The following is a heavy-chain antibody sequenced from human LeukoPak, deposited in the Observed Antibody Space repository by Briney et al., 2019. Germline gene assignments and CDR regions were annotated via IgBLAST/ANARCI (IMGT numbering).Heavy chain of an antibody. J-gene: IGHJ4*02. D-gene: IGHD3-10*01. CDR2: INSDGSST. CDR1: GFTFSSYW. Sequence: PGGSLRLSCAASGFTFSSYWMHWVRQAPGKGLVWVSRINSDGSSTSYADSVKGRFTISRDNAKNSLYLQMNSLRAEDTAVYYCARGESYGSGSYFYYWGQGTLVTVSS. CDR3: ARGESYGSGSYFYY. V-gene: IGHV3-74*01.